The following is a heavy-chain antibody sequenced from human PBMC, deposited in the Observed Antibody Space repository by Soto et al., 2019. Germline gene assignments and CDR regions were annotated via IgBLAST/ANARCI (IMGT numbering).Heavy chain of an antibody. CDR1: GFTFSSDA. CDR2: ISSNGIGT. V-gene: IGHV3-64*01. Sequence: EVQLVESGGGLAQPGGSLRLSCAASGFTFSSDAMDWVRQAPGKGLEDVSGISSNGIGTYYASSVKGRFTISRDNSRDTVYLQMGRLRPADMAVYYCARRARADYYYMDVWGKGTTVTVS. CDR3: ARRARADYYYMDV. D-gene: IGHD6-6*01. J-gene: IGHJ6*03.